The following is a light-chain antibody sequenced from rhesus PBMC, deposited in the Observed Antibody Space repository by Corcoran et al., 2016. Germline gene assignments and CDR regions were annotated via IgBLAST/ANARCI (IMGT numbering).Light chain of an antibody. CDR1: SSDIGGYNY. CDR3: CSYTTSSTYI. V-gene: IGLV2S7*01. Sequence: QSAPTQPPSVSGSPGPSVTISSTGTSSDIGGYNYISWYQQHPGKAPKLRIYGVSNRPSGVSDRFSGSKSGNTASLTISGLQAEDEADYYCCSYTTSSTYIFGAGTRLTVL. CDR2: GVS. J-gene: IGLJ1*01.